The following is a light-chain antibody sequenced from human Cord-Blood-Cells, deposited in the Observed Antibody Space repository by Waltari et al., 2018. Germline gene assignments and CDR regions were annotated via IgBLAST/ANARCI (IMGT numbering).Light chain of an antibody. CDR1: SSDVGSYNL. J-gene: IGLJ3*02. CDR3: CSYAGSSTWV. Sequence: QSALTQPASVSGSPGQSFTISCTGTSSDVGSYNLVPWYQQHPGKAPKLMIYEGSKRPSGVSNGFSGSKSGNTASLTIAGRQAEDEADYYGCSYAGSSTWVFGGGTKLTVL. V-gene: IGLV2-23*01. CDR2: EGS.